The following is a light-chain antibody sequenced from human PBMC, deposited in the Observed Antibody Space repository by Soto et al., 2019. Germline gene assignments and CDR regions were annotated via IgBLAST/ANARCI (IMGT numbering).Light chain of an antibody. CDR3: QSYDSSLSGSV. CDR2: GNS. CDR1: NSNIGAGYD. V-gene: IGLV1-40*01. Sequence: QSALTQPPSVSGAPGQRVTISCTGSNSNIGAGYDVHWYQQLPGTAPKLLIYGNSNRPSGVPDRFSGSKSVTSASLAITGLQAEDEADYYCQSYDSSLSGSVLGTGTKFTVL. J-gene: IGLJ1*01.